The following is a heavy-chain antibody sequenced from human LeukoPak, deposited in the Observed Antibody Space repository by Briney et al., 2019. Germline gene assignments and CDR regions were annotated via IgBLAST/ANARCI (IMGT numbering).Heavy chain of an antibody. CDR3: ARGSGWY. V-gene: IGHV1-46*01. CDR1: GYTFTSYY. CDR2: INPSGGST. D-gene: IGHD6-19*01. Sequence: VASVRVSCKTSGYTFTSYYLHWVRQAPGQGLEWMGAINPSGGSTSYAQKFQGRVTVTRDTSTSTAYMELSSLRSEDMAVYYCARGSGWYWGQGTLVTVSS. J-gene: IGHJ4*02.